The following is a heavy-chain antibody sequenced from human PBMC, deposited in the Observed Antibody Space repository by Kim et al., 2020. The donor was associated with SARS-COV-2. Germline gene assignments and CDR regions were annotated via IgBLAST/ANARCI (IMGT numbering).Heavy chain of an antibody. V-gene: IGHV1-8*01. J-gene: IGHJ4*02. CDR2: MNPNSGNT. Sequence: ASVKVSCKASGYTLTSFDINWVRQATGQGLEWMGWMNPNSGNTDYAQMFQGRVTMTRDTSINTAYMELSSLTSEDTAVYYCAGGHSSSWSGRLSTWSQGTLVTVSS. CDR1: GYTLTSFD. CDR3: AGGHSSSWSGRLST. D-gene: IGHD6-13*01.